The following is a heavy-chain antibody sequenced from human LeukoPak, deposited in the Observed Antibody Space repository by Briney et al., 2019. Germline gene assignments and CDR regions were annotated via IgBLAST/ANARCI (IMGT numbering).Heavy chain of an antibody. CDR1: GYTFTSYG. D-gene: IGHD3-10*01. V-gene: IGHV1-18*01. CDR3: ARGKLGMVRGVIDWFDP. CDR2: ISAYNGNT. Sequence: ASVKVSCKASGYTFTSYGISWVRQAPGQGLEWMGWISAYNGNTNYAQKFQGRVTVTADESTSTAYMELSSLRSEDTAVYYCARGKLGMVRGVIDWFDPWGQGTLVTVSS. J-gene: IGHJ5*02.